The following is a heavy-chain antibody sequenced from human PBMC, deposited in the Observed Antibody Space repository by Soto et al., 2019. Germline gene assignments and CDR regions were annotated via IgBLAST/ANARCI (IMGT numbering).Heavy chain of an antibody. J-gene: IGHJ4*02. CDR2: IYYSGST. CDR3: ARGLSPYFDY. Sequence: SETLSLTCTVSGGSISSGDYYWSWIRQPPGKGLEWIGYIYYSGSTYYNPPLKSRVTISVDTSKNQFSLKLSSVTAADTAVYYCARGLSPYFDYWGQGTLVTVSS. CDR1: GGSISSGDYY. V-gene: IGHV4-30-4*01.